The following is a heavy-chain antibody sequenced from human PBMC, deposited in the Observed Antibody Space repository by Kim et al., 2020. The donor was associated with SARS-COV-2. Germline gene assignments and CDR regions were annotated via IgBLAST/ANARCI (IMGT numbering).Heavy chain of an antibody. Sequence: GGSLRLSCAASGFTFSSYGMHWVRQAPGKGLEWVAVIWYDGSNKYYADSVKGRFTISRDNSKNTLYLQMNSLRAEDTAVYYCAKDPRGAASAYSSGWYVDYWGQGTLVTVSS. J-gene: IGHJ4*02. D-gene: IGHD6-19*01. CDR2: IWYDGSNK. CDR3: AKDPRGAASAYSSGWYVDY. CDR1: GFTFSSYG. V-gene: IGHV3-33*06.